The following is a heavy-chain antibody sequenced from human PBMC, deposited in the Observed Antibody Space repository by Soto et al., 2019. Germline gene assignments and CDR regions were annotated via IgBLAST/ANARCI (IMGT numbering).Heavy chain of an antibody. V-gene: IGHV4-31*03. D-gene: IGHD3-3*01. Sequence: SETLSLTCTVSGGSISSGGYYWSWIRQHPGKGLEWIGYIYYSGSTYYNPSLKSRVTISVDTSKNQFSLKLSSVTAADTAVYYCARDREGVTIFGVANWFDPWGQGTLVTVSS. J-gene: IGHJ5*02. CDR1: GGSISSGGYY. CDR2: IYYSGST. CDR3: ARDREGVTIFGVANWFDP.